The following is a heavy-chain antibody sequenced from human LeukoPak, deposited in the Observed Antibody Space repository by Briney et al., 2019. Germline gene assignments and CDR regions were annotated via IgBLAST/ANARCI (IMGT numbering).Heavy chain of an antibody. Sequence: GGSLRLSCAASGFNFSSYWMHWVRQAPGKGLEWVALIWYDGSNKYYAESVTGRFTISRDNSKNTVYLQMNSLRAEDTAVYYCARVLRSGYGMDAWGQGTTVTVSS. CDR3: ARVLRSGYGMDA. CDR2: IWYDGSNK. CDR1: GFNFSSYW. J-gene: IGHJ6*02. V-gene: IGHV3-33*08.